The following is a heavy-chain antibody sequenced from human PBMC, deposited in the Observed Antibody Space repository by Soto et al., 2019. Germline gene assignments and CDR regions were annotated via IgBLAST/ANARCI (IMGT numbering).Heavy chain of an antibody. CDR1: GYSYTSYW. J-gene: IGHJ6*02. CDR3: ARHGGIVLVPAPDYYYGMDV. CDR2: IYPGDSDT. Sequence: DSLKISGKGSGYSYTSYWIGSVRQMHGKGLEWMGIIYPGDSDTRYSPSFQGQVTISADKSISTAYLQWSSLKASDTAMYYCARHGGIVLVPAPDYYYGMDVWGQGTTVTVSS. V-gene: IGHV5-51*01. D-gene: IGHD2-2*01.